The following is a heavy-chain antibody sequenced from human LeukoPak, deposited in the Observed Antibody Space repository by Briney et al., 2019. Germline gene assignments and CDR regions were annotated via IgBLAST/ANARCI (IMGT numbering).Heavy chain of an antibody. J-gene: IGHJ4*02. CDR3: ARVSSSGPNFDY. CDR1: GFTFSSYS. Sequence: MAGGSLRLSCAASGFTFSSYSMNWVRQAPGKGLEWVSSISSSSSYIYYADSVKGRFTISRDNAKNSLYLQMNSLRAEDTAVYYCARVSSSGPNFDYWGQGTLVTVSS. D-gene: IGHD3-22*01. V-gene: IGHV3-21*01. CDR2: ISSSSSYI.